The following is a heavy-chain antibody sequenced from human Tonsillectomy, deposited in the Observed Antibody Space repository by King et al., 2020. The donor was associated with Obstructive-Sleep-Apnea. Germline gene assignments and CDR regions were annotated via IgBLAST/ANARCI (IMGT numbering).Heavy chain of an antibody. CDR2: IRQDGSEK. Sequence: VQLVESGGGSVQPGGSLRLSCAASGFIFTNYWMRWVRQAPGKGREWVAKIRQDGSEKYYVDSVKGRFTISRDDADSSLFLQMNSLRAEDTAVYYCAGGWFFVGEASSGRSSDFWGQGTLVTVSS. D-gene: IGHD3-10*01. J-gene: IGHJ4*02. V-gene: IGHV3-7*04. CDR1: GFIFTNYW. CDR3: AGGWFFVGEASSGRSSDF.